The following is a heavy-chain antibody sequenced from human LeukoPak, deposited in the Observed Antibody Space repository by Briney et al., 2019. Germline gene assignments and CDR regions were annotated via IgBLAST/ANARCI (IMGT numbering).Heavy chain of an antibody. CDR3: TRGPIQPGLDYGMDV. V-gene: IGHV3-49*04. J-gene: IGHJ6*02. D-gene: IGHD5-18*01. CDR1: GFTFGDHA. CDR2: IRSKTYGGTT. Sequence: GRSLRLSCTASGFTFGDHAMSWVRQAPGKGLEWVGFIRSKTYGGTTEYAASVKGRFTISRDDSKSIAYLQMNSLKTEDTAVYYCTRGPIQPGLDYGMDVWGQGTTVTVSS.